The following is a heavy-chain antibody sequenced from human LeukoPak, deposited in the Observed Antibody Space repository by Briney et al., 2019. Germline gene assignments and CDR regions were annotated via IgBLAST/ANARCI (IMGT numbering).Heavy chain of an antibody. Sequence: GGSLRLSCAASGFTFSSYAMHWVRQAPGKGLEWVASIKPDGSEKHYVDSVKGRFTISRDNAKNSLYLQMNSLRAEDTAVYYCSCQYSTTWNHWGQGTLVTVSS. J-gene: IGHJ5*02. V-gene: IGHV3-7*05. CDR1: GFTFSSYA. D-gene: IGHD6-6*01. CDR2: IKPDGSEK. CDR3: SCQYSTTWNH.